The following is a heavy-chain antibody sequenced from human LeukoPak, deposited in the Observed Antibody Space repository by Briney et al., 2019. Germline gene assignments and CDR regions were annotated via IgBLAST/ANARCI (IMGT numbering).Heavy chain of an antibody. V-gene: IGHV4-34*01. Sequence: PSETLSLTCTVSGGSFSGYYWSWIRQPPGKGLEWIGEINHSGSTNYNPSLKSRVTISVDTSKNQFSLKLSSVTAADTAVYYCAHSSSWYGYYFDYWGQGTLVTVSS. CDR3: AHSSSWYGYYFDY. D-gene: IGHD6-13*01. CDR1: GGSFSGYY. J-gene: IGHJ4*02. CDR2: INHSGST.